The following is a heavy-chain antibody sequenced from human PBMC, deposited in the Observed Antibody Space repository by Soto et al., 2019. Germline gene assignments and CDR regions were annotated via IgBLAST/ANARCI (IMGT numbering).Heavy chain of an antibody. Sequence: QVQLVESGGGLVKPGGSLRLSCAVSGFTFTDYYMSWIRQAPGKGLEWVSYISSGGHTIYNADSVRGRFTISRNSAENPKCLQINSLRDDETAVYYCASGQSYDNTGGCYRSQYYCG. CDR1: GFTFTDYY. CDR3: ASGQSYDNTGGCYRSQYY. V-gene: IGHV3-11*01. CDR2: ISSGGHTI. J-gene: IGHJ4*01. D-gene: IGHD3-16*02.